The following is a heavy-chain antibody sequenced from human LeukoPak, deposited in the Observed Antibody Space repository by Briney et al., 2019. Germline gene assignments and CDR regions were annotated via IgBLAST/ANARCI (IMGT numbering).Heavy chain of an antibody. J-gene: IGHJ4*02. D-gene: IGHD6-13*01. CDR3: ARFGGGGSERPAAAFDY. CDR2: IYYSGST. Sequence: SSETLSLTCTVSGGSISSYYWSWIRQPPGKGLEWIGYIYYSGSTNYNPSLKSRVTISVDTSKNQFSLKLSSVTAADTAVYYCARFGGGGSERPAAAFDYWGQGTLVTVSS. CDR1: GGSISSYY. V-gene: IGHV4-59*01.